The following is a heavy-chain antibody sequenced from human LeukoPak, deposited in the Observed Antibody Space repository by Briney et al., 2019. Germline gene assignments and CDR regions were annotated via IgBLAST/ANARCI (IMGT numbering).Heavy chain of an antibody. J-gene: IGHJ4*02. V-gene: IGHV4-61*09. D-gene: IGHD6-19*01. Sequence: PSETLSLTCTVSGGSISSSSYYWGWIRQPAGKRLEWLGHVFTRGTTNYNASLEDRLTISLDTARNQFSLYLSSVTAADTAMYFCARSSLAVYFDYWGQGTLVTASS. CDR2: VFTRGTT. CDR1: GGSISSSSYY. CDR3: ARSSLAVYFDY.